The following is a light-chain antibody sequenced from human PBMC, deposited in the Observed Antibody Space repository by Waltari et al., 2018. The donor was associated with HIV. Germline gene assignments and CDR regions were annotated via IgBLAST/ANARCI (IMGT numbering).Light chain of an antibody. J-gene: IGLJ2*01. CDR2: DTS. Sequence: AVVTQEPSLTASPGGTVTLTCASSSGAVTSGHCPYWFQRRPGQAPKPLIYDTSSRHSWTPARFSGSLRGGKAALTLSGAQFEDEADYFCLLSFNGVVVFGGGTTLTVL. CDR1: SGAVTSGHC. CDR3: LLSFNGVVV. V-gene: IGLV7-46*01.